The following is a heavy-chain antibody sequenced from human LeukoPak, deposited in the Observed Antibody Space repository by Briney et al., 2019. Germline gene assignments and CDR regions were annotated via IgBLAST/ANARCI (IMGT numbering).Heavy chain of an antibody. CDR2: IYTSGST. D-gene: IGHD3-10*01. V-gene: IGHV4-61*02. Sequence: SQTLSLTCTVSGGSISSGSYYWSWIRQPARKGLEWIGRIYTSGSTNYNPSLKSRVTISVDTSKNQFALKLSSVTAADTAVYYCARGPDRYYYGSGSSFDYWGQGTLVTVSS. CDR3: ARGPDRYYYGSGSSFDY. CDR1: GGSISSGSYY. J-gene: IGHJ4*02.